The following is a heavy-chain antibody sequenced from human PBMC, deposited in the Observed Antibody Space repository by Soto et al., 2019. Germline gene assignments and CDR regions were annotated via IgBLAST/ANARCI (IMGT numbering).Heavy chain of an antibody. CDR1: GDTFTTYD. CDR3: ARGRASGSYYLLDY. Sequence: ASVKVSCKASGDTFTTYDINWVRQATGHGLEWMGWINPNSGNIGYTQRFQGRVTMTRDTAIRTAYMEVSSLRSDDTAVYYCARGRASGSYYLLDYWGQGTLVTVSS. V-gene: IGHV1-8*01. CDR2: INPNSGNI. J-gene: IGHJ4*02. D-gene: IGHD3-10*01.